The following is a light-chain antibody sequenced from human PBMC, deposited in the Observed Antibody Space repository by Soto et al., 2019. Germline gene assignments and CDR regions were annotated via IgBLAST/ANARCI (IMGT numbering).Light chain of an antibody. CDR2: GAS. Sequence: EIVMTQSPATLSVSPGERATLSCRASQSVSSKLAWYQQKPGQAPRLLIYGASTRATGVPARFSGSGSGTEFTLTISSLQSEDFAIYYCQQYNNWPPITFGQGTRLEIK. J-gene: IGKJ5*01. CDR3: QQYNNWPPIT. V-gene: IGKV3-15*01. CDR1: QSVSSK.